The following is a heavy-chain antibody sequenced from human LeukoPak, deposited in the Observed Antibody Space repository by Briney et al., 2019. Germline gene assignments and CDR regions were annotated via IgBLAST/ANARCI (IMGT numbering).Heavy chain of an antibody. Sequence: GASVKVSCKTPVGTFSSHAITWVRQAPGQGLEWMGRINPIVDTANYAQKFHDRVTITADKSTTTVHLVLNDLTPDDTAVYFCARLSNGYSSGMYNWFDPWGQGTLVTVSS. D-gene: IGHD3-22*01. CDR3: ARLSNGYSSGMYNWFDP. J-gene: IGHJ5*02. V-gene: IGHV1-69*04. CDR2: INPIVDTA. CDR1: VGTFSSHA.